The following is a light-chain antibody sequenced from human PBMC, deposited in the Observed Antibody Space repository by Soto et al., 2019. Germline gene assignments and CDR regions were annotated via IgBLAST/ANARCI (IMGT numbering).Light chain of an antibody. J-gene: IGKJ4*01. CDR1: QSVFSN. V-gene: IGKV3-15*01. CDR3: QQYHNWPPLT. CDR2: SAS. Sequence: EIVMTQSPAFLSVSPGERVILSCRASQSVFSNLAWYQQKPAQAPRLLIYSASARVTGIPARFSGSGSGTEFTLTISSLQSEDFAVYYCQQYHNWPPLTFGGGTKVEIK.